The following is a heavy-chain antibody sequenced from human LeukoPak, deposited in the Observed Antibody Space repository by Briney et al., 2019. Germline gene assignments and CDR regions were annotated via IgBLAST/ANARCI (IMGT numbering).Heavy chain of an antibody. CDR2: IWHDASHT. J-gene: IGHJ4*02. Sequence: GGSLRLSCAASGFSFSTYAMHWVRQAPGKGLEWVALIWHDASHTFYTDSVKGRFTISRDNSKNTIYLQMNSLGGEDTAVYYCAREISGSGSYPDYWGQGTLVTVSS. CDR1: GFSFSTYA. CDR3: AREISGSGSYPDY. V-gene: IGHV3-33*01. D-gene: IGHD3-10*01.